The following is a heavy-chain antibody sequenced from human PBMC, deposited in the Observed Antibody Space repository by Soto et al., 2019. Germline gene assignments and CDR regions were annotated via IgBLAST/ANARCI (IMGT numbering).Heavy chain of an antibody. V-gene: IGHV3-21*01. J-gene: IGHJ4*02. D-gene: IGHD3-9*01. Sequence: GGSLRLSCAASGFTFSSYSMNWVRQAPGKGLEWVSSISSSSSYIYYADSVKGRFTISRDNAKNSLYLQMNSLRAEDTAVYYCAREWDYDILTGYPTDYWGQGTLVTVSS. CDR2: ISSSSSYI. CDR1: GFTFSSYS. CDR3: AREWDYDILTGYPTDY.